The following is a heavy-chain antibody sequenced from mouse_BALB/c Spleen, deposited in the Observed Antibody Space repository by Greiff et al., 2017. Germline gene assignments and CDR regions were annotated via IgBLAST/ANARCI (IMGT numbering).Heavy chain of an antibody. Sequence: EVKLQESGGGLVKPGGSLKLSCAASGFAFSSYDMSWVRQTPEKRLEWVAYISSGGGSTYYPDTVKGRFTISRDNAKNTLYLQMSSLKSEDTAMYYCARQGPYYYGSSYYYYAMDYWGQGTSVTVSS. J-gene: IGHJ4*01. CDR3: ARQGPYYYGSSYYYYAMDY. V-gene: IGHV5-12-1*01. D-gene: IGHD1-1*01. CDR1: GFAFSSYD. CDR2: ISSGGGST.